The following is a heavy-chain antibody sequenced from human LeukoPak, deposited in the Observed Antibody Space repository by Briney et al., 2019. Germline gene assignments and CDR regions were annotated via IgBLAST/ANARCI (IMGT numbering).Heavy chain of an antibody. J-gene: IGHJ4*02. CDR2: ITFSSSYI. Sequence: PGGSPRLSCAASGFTFSSYSMNWVRQAPGKGLEWVSSITFSSSYIYYADSVKGRFTISRDNAKNSLYLQMDSLRDEDTDVYFCARFQSGSYYSDYWGQGTLVTVSS. CDR3: ARFQSGSYYSDY. CDR1: GFTFSSYS. D-gene: IGHD1-26*01. V-gene: IGHV3-21*01.